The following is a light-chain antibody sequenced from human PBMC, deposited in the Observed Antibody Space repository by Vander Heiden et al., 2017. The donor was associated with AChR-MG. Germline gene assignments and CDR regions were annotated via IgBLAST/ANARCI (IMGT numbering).Light chain of an antibody. J-gene: IGLJ3*02. CDR3: SSYINRTTV. CDR2: DVT. CDR1: SSDVGGSNY. V-gene: IGLV2-14*01. Sequence: QSALTQPASVSGSPGQSITLSCAGTSSDVGGSNYVSWYQQHPGKAPKLLIYDVTKRPSGFSNRFSGSRSGNTASLSISGLQAEDEADYYCSSYINRTTVFGGGTKVTVL.